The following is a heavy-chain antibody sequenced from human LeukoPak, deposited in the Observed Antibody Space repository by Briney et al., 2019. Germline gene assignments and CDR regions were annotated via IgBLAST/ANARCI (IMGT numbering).Heavy chain of an antibody. J-gene: IGHJ5*02. CDR2: ISDDGSNK. Sequence: GSLRLSCAASGFTFSSYAMNWVRPAPGKRLEWVAVISDDGSNKYDADSVKGRFTISRDNSKNTLYLQMNSLRSEDTAVYYCARGQSSGWYWFDLWGQGTLVTVPS. CDR3: ARGQSSGWYWFDL. CDR1: GFTFSSYA. V-gene: IGHV3-30*04. D-gene: IGHD6-19*01.